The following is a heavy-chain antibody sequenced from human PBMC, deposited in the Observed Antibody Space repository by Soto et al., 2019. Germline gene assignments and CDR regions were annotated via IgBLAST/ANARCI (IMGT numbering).Heavy chain of an antibody. CDR1: GFALRTRGEG. V-gene: IGHV2-5*02. J-gene: IGHJ5*01. Sequence: TQSLTQSCSFSGFALRTRGEGVGWIRQPPGRALEGLALIYWDDDERYSPSLKSSLTITKDTSKNQVVLTLTNVAPVDTATYYFAQCRSSNTWAYWFDPRAQRTLVTGPS. D-gene: IGHD6-13*01. CDR2: IYWDDDE. CDR3: AQCRSSNTWAYWFDP.